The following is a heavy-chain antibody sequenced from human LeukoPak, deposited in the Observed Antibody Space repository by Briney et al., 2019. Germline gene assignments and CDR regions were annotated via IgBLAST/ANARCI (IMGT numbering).Heavy chain of an antibody. CDR3: AKATYYYASGVTSLGMDV. V-gene: IGHV3-11*01. Sequence: GGSLRLSCAASGFTFSDYYMSWIRQAPGKGLECVSYISTSGSTIYYADSMKGRFTISRDNAKNSLFLQMNSLSAEDTAVYYCAKATYYYASGVTSLGMDVWGQGTTVTVSS. J-gene: IGHJ6*02. CDR1: GFTFSDYY. D-gene: IGHD3-10*01. CDR2: ISTSGSTI.